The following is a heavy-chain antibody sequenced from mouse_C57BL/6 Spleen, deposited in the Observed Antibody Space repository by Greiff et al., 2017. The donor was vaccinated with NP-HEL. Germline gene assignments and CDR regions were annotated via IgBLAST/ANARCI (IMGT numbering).Heavy chain of an antibody. V-gene: IGHV2-3*01. CDR3: AKLGGNYAMDY. J-gene: IGHJ4*01. CDR1: GFSLPSYG. Sequence: VKLVESGPGLVAPSQSLSITCTVSGFSLPSYGVSWVRQPPGRGLEWLGVIWGDGSTNSHSALISRLSISKDNSKSQVFLNLNSLQTDDTATYYCAKLGGNYAMDYWGQGTSVTVSS. CDR2: IWGDGST.